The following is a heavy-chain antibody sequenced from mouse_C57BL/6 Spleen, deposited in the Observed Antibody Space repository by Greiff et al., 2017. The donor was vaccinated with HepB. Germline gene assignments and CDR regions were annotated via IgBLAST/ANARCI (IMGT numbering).Heavy chain of an antibody. J-gene: IGHJ2*01. CDR2: ISYDGSN. CDR3: ARNYEYFDY. CDR1: GYSITSGYY. V-gene: IGHV3-6*01. Sequence: EVQVVESGPGLVKPSQSLSLTCSVTGYSITSGYYWNWIRQFPGNKLEWMGYISYDGSNNYNPSLKNRISITRDTSKNQFFLKLNSVTTEDTATYYCARNYEYFDYWGQGTTLTVSS. D-gene: IGHD2-1*01.